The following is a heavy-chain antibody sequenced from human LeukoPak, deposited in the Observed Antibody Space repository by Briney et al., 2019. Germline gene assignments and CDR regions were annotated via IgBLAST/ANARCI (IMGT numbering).Heavy chain of an antibody. D-gene: IGHD3-9*01. J-gene: IGHJ6*02. CDR3: ARVLPKYFDFLTGFYYYYGMDV. V-gene: IGHV3-13*01. Sequence: PGGSLRLSCAASGFTFSSYDMHWVRQATGKGLEWVSGIGSAGDTYYPDSVKGRFTISRDNAKNSLYLQMNSLRARDTAVYYCARVLPKYFDFLTGFYYYYGMDVCRQGTTVTVSS. CDR2: IGSAGDT. CDR1: GFTFSSYD.